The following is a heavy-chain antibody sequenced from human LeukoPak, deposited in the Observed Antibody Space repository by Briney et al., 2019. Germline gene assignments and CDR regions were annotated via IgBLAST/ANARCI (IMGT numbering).Heavy chain of an antibody. D-gene: IGHD6-19*01. J-gene: IGHJ6*03. CDR2: LYYSGNT. V-gene: IGHV4-39*01. Sequence: SETLSLTCTVSGGSISSSRYYGGWIRQPPGKGLEWIGSLYYSGNTYYNPSLKSRVTISVDTSKNQFSLKLSSVTAADTAVYYCARNIAVAGRGDYMDVWGKGTTVTIS. CDR1: GGSISSSRYY. CDR3: ARNIAVAGRGDYMDV.